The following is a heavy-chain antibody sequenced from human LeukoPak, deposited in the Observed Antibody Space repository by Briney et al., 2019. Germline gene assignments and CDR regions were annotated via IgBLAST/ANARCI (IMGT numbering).Heavy chain of an antibody. Sequence: GGSLRLSCAASGFTVSSNYMSWVRQAPGKGLEWVSVIYSGDSTYYADSVKGRFTISRDNSKNTLYLQMNSLRAEDTAVYYCANVAVRDGNVYWGQGTLVTVSS. J-gene: IGHJ4*02. CDR3: ANVAVRDGNVY. CDR1: GFTVSSNY. CDR2: IYSGDST. D-gene: IGHD3-10*01. V-gene: IGHV3-53*01.